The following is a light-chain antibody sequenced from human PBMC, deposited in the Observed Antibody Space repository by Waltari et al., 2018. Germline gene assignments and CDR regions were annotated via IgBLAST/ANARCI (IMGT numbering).Light chain of an antibody. J-gene: IGKJ1*01. CDR3: QQYGTSPT. Sequence: EIVLTQSPGTLSLSPGERATLSCRASQSVSNSYLAWYQQKPGQAPSLLIYGASTRATGIPDRFSGSGSGTDFTLTISRLEPEDFAVYYCQQYGTSPTFGQGTKVEIK. CDR1: QSVSNSY. V-gene: IGKV3-20*01. CDR2: GAS.